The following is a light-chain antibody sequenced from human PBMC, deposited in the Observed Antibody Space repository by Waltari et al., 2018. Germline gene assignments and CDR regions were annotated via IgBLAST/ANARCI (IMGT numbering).Light chain of an antibody. CDR3: QQYNNWPQT. Sequence: DILMTHSPATLSVSLGERATLSCRASQNINAKLAWYQLRPGQAPRLLIPGGSTRATGVPARFSGSGSGIEFTLTISGLQSEDFAVYSCQQYNNWPQTFGQGTKLEV. V-gene: IGKV3-15*01. J-gene: IGKJ2*01. CDR2: GGS. CDR1: QNINAK.